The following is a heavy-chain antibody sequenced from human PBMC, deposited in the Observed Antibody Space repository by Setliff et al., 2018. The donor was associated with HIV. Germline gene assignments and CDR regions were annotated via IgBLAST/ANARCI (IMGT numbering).Heavy chain of an antibody. D-gene: IGHD6-19*01. V-gene: IGHV3-30*02. Sequence: PGGSLRLSCATSGFTFSYYGMHWVRQDPGKGMEWVAFIRYDDTYKYYADSVKGRFTISRDNSKNTLYLQMNSLRAEDTAVYYCTKNLYRSPWSPLDYWGQGTLVTVSS. CDR1: GFTFSYYG. CDR2: IRYDDTYK. J-gene: IGHJ4*02. CDR3: TKNLYRSPWSPLDY.